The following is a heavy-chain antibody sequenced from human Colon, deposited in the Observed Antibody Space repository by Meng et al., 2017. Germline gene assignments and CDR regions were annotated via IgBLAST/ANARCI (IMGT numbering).Heavy chain of an antibody. Sequence: QRQMQVSGPGLVKPSETLSLPFTVSGGSIRSSQYSWGWIRQPPGKGLEWIGTMYYSGSTYYNPSLKSRLTMSIDTSKNQLSLNLSSVTAADTAVYYCAKSGSYHGGIDYWGQGTLVTVSS. CDR2: MYYSGST. D-gene: IGHD1-26*01. CDR1: GGSIRSSQYS. CDR3: AKSGSYHGGIDY. V-gene: IGHV4-39*07. J-gene: IGHJ4*02.